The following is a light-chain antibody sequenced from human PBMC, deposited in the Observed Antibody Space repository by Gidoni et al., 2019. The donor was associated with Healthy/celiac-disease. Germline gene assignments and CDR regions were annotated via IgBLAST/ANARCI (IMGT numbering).Light chain of an antibody. Sequence: EIVLTQSPGTLSLSPGERATLSCRASQSVSSSYLAWYQQKPGQAPRLLIYGASSRATGIPDRFSGSGSGTDFTLTISRLEPEDFAVYYCRQYGSSHPFTFGPGTKVEIK. V-gene: IGKV3-20*01. J-gene: IGKJ3*01. CDR1: QSVSSSY. CDR2: GAS. CDR3: RQYGSSHPFT.